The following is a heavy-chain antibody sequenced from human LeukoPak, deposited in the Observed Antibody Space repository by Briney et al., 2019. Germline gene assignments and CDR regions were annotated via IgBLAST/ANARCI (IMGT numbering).Heavy chain of an antibody. V-gene: IGHV3-9*01. CDR1: GFTFDDYA. J-gene: IGHJ3*02. CDR2: ISWNSGSI. Sequence: GRSLRLSCAASGFTFDDYAMHWVRQAPGKGLEWVSGISWNSGSIGYADSVKGRFTISRDNAKNSLYLQMNSLRAEDTALYYCEKNPYVGGSHDVFDIGAQGTRVTVSS. CDR3: EKNPYVGGSHDVFDI. D-gene: IGHD3-10*02.